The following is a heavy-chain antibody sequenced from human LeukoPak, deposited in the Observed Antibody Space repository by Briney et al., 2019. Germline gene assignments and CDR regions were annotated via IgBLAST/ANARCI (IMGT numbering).Heavy chain of an antibody. CDR1: GGSISSSSYY. J-gene: IGHJ6*03. CDR3: ARANVLRFLEWLFHYYYMDV. Sequence: PSETLSLTCTVSGGSISSSSYYWGWMRQPPGKGLEWIGSIYYSGSTYYNPSLKSRVTISVDTSKNQFSLKLSSVTAADTAVYYCARANVLRFLEWLFHYYYMDVWGKGTTVTVSS. D-gene: IGHD3-3*01. V-gene: IGHV4-39*01. CDR2: IYYSGST.